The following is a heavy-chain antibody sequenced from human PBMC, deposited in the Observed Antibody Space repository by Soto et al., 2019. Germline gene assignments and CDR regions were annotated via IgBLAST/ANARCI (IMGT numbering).Heavy chain of an antibody. J-gene: IGHJ4*02. CDR3: AREVDTEGYYFDY. V-gene: IGHV4-59*01. CDR2: IYYSGST. Sequence: SETLSLTCTVSGGSISSYYWSWIRQPPGKGLEWIGYIYYSGSTNYNPSLKSRVTISVDTPKNQFSLKLSSVTAADTAVYYCAREVDTEGYYFDYWGQGILVTVSS. CDR1: GGSISSYY. D-gene: IGHD5-18*01.